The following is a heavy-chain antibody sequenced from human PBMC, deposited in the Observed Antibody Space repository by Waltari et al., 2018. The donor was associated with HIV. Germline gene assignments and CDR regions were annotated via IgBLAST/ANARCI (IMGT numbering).Heavy chain of an antibody. J-gene: IGHJ6*02. D-gene: IGHD3-10*01. CDR3: ARDLGTMVRGKDGMDV. V-gene: IGHV1-2*02. Sequence: QVQLVQSGAEVKKPGASVKVSCKASGYTFTGYYMHWVRQAPGQGLEWMGWINPNSGGTNYAQKFQGRVTMTRDTSISTAYMELSRLRSDDTAVYYCARDLGTMVRGKDGMDVWGQGTTVTVSS. CDR1: GYTFTGYY. CDR2: INPNSGGT.